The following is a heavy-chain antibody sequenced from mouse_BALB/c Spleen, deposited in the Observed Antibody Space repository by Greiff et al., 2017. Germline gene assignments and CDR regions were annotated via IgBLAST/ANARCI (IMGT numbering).Heavy chain of an antibody. D-gene: IGHD1-1*01. J-gene: IGHJ3*01. CDR2: IYPGNSDT. V-gene: IGHV1-5*01. CDR1: GYSFTSYW. Sequence: EVQLQQSGTVLARPGASVKMSCKASGYSFTSYWMHWVKQRPGQGLEWIGAIYPGNSDTSYNQKFKGKAKLTAVTSASTAYMELSSLTNEDSAVYYCTRGNYYGSSYDAYWGQGTLVTVSA. CDR3: TRGNYYGSSYDAY.